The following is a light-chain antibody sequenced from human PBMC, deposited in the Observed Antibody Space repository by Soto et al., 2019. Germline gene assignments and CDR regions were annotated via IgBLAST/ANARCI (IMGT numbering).Light chain of an antibody. CDR1: SSDIGAGYD. Sequence: QSVLTQPPSVSGAPGQRLTISCTGSSSDIGAGYDVHWYQQLPGTAPKLLIYGNNNRPSGVPDRFSGSKSGTSASLAITVFRAEDEDDDYCQCYASSVSAHVVFGGGTKLTVL. J-gene: IGLJ2*01. V-gene: IGLV1-40*01. CDR3: QCYASSVSAHVV. CDR2: GNN.